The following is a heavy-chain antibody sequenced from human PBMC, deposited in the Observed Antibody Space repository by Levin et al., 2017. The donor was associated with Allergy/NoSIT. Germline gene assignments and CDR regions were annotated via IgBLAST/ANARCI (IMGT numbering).Heavy chain of an antibody. CDR1: GFTFSSYS. D-gene: IGHD3-22*01. V-gene: IGHV3-21*01. CDR2: ISSSSSYI. CDR3: ARDLQITMIVFAYGMDV. Sequence: GESLKISCAASGFTFSSYSMNWVRQAPGKGLEWVSSISSSSSYIYYADSVKGRFTISRDNAKNSLYLQMNSLRAEDTAVYYCARDLQITMIVFAYGMDVWGQGTTVTVSS. J-gene: IGHJ6*02.